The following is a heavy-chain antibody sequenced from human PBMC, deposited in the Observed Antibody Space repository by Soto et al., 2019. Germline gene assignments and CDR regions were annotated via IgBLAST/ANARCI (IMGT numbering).Heavy chain of an antibody. CDR1: GFTFSSFS. CDR3: ARERTTYYFDSSGSSWELQH. V-gene: IGHV3-21*01. D-gene: IGHD3-22*01. CDR2: ISSSTTYI. Sequence: EVQLVESGGGLVKPGGSLRLSCAASGFTFSSFSMNWVRQAPGKGLEWVSSISSSTTYIYYADSVKGRFTISRDNAKNSLYLQRNCLTAEDTGVYYCARERTTYYFDSSGSSWELQHWGQGTLVTVSS. J-gene: IGHJ1*01.